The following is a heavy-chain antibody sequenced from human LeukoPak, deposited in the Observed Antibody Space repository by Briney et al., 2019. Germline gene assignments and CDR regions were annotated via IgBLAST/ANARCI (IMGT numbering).Heavy chain of an antibody. Sequence: GGSLRLSCAASGFTFSAYEMNWVRQSPGKGLECISYISSSGRTKYYADSVKGRFTISRDNANNSLYLQMNSPRAEDTAVYYCAFERATVYYWGQGTLVTVSS. J-gene: IGHJ4*02. V-gene: IGHV3-48*03. CDR2: ISSSGRTK. D-gene: IGHD1-26*01. CDR1: GFTFSAYE. CDR3: AFERATVYY.